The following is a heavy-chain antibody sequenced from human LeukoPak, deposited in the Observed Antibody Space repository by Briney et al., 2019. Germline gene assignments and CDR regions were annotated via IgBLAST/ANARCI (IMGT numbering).Heavy chain of an antibody. CDR2: IIPIFGTA. J-gene: IGHJ4*02. CDR3: ARDSHYYDSSGYYYRFDY. Sequence: EASVKVSCKASGGTFSSYAISWARQAPGQGLEWMGRIIPIFGTANYAQKFQGRVTITTDESTSTAYMELSSLRSEDTAVYYCARDSHYYDSSGYYYRFDYWGQGTLVTVSS. V-gene: IGHV1-69*05. D-gene: IGHD3-22*01. CDR1: GGTFSSYA.